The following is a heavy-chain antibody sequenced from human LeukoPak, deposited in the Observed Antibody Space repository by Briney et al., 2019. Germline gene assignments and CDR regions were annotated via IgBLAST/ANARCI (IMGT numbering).Heavy chain of an antibody. CDR1: GYTFTGYY. CDR3: ARVDCSSTSCYQAHYFYYYAMDV. V-gene: IGHV1-2*02. Sequence: ASVNVSCKASGYTFTGYYIHWVRQAPGQGLEWMGWISPNSGGTNYAQKFQGRVTMTRDTSIPTAYMELSRLRSDDTAVYYCARVDCSSTSCYQAHYFYYYAMDVWGQGTTVTVSS. D-gene: IGHD2-2*01. CDR2: ISPNSGGT. J-gene: IGHJ6*02.